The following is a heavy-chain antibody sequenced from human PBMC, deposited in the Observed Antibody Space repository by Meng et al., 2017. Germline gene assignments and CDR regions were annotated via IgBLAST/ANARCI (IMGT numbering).Heavy chain of an antibody. CDR3: ARDEDISAAGKLFGDY. Sequence: QVALVEAWDEVEKPGAAVKVTCKPSGYNFPDYYRHWVRRAPGQGLEWMGRINPKSGDTHYAQKFQARVTMTGDTSISTAYMELSGLRSDDTAMYYCARDEDISAAGKLFGDYWGQGTLVTVSS. CDR2: INPKSGDT. D-gene: IGHD6-25*01. V-gene: IGHV1-2*06. J-gene: IGHJ4*02. CDR1: GYNFPDYY.